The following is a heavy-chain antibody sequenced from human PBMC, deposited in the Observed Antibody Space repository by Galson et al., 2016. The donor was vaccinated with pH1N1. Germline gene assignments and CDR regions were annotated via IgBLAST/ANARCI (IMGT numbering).Heavy chain of an antibody. CDR2: ISGVGDST. D-gene: IGHD3-3*01. V-gene: IGHV3-23*01. CDR3: AKHDGSGYYYSRRLH. J-gene: IGHJ4*02. CDR1: GFTFSIFG. Sequence: SLRLSCAVSGFTFSIFGMSWLRQAPGKGLEWISAISGVGDSTYHADSVKGRFTISRDNSKNTLDLQMSSPRAEDTAVYYCAKHDGSGYYYSRRLHWGQGTLVTVSS.